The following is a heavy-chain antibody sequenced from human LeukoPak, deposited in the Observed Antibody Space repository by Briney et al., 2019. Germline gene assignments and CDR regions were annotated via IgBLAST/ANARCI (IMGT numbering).Heavy chain of an antibody. J-gene: IGHJ4*02. CDR1: GFTFSSYG. V-gene: IGHV3-30*02. Sequence: GGSLRLSCAASGFTFSSYGMHWVRQAPGKGLEWVAFIRYDGSNKYYADSVKGRFTISRDNSKNTLHLQMNSLRAEDTAVYYCAKDAGYYFDYWGQGTLVTVSS. CDR3: AKDAGYYFDY. CDR2: IRYDGSNK.